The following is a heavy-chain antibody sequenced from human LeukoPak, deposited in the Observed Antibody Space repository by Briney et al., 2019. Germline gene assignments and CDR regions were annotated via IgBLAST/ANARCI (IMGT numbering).Heavy chain of an antibody. J-gene: IGHJ4*02. CDR1: GGSISSGGYY. CDR3: ARDPRLVDTAMV. V-gene: IGHV4-31*03. CDR2: IYYSGSI. Sequence: SETLSLTCTVSGGSISSGGYYWSWIRQHPGKGLEWIGYIYYSGSIYYNPSLKSRVTISVDTSKNQFSLKLSSVTAADTAVYYCARDPRLVDTAMVWGQGTLVTVSS. D-gene: IGHD5-18*01.